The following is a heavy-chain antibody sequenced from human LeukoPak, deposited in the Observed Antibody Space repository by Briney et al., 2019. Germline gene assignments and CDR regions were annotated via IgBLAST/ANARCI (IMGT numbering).Heavy chain of an antibody. CDR1: GFTFGDYA. V-gene: IGHV3-49*05. Sequence: KTGGSLRLSCTASGFTFGDYAMRWLRPAPGKGLEWVGFIRSKAYGGPTEYAASVKPRFTNSRDDSKSTAPLQMNSLKPEDTAVYYCTLALYTTYYYDSSGYYPPPDYWGQGTLVTVSS. D-gene: IGHD3-22*01. CDR2: IRSKAYGGPT. J-gene: IGHJ4*02. CDR3: TLALYTTYYYDSSGYYPPPDY.